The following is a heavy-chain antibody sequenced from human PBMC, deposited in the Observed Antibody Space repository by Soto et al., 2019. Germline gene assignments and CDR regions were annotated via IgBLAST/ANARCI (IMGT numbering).Heavy chain of an antibody. Sequence: QVQLQESGPGLVKPSQTLSLTCTVSGGSISSGGYYWSWIRQHPGKGLEWIGYTHYSGSTYYKPSLSSRVPIWVATSEIRCSLTLRSVTAADAAVYCCARVGSWYWFDPWGQGTLVTVSS. CDR3: ARVGSWYWFDP. J-gene: IGHJ5*02. CDR1: GGSISSGGYY. V-gene: IGHV4-31*03. D-gene: IGHD1-26*01. CDR2: THYSGST.